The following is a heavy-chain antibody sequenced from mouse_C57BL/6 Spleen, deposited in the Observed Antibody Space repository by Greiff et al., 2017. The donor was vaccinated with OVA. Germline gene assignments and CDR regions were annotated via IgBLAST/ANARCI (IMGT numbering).Heavy chain of an antibody. Sequence: EVQLQQSGPELVKPGASVQISCKASGYTFTDYYMNWVKQSHGKSLEWIGDINPNNGGTSYNQKFKGKATLTVDKSSSTAYMELRSLTSEDSAVYYCARWGYSLYAMDYWGQGTSVTVSS. V-gene: IGHV1-26*01. D-gene: IGHD2-12*01. J-gene: IGHJ4*01. CDR1: GYTFTDYY. CDR3: ARWGYSLYAMDY. CDR2: INPNNGGT.